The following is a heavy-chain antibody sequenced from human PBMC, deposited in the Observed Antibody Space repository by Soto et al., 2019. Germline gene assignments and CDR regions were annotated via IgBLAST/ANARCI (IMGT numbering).Heavy chain of an antibody. Sequence: PGGSLRLSCAASGFTFSSYWMSWVRQAPGKGLEWVANIKQDGSEKYYVDSVKGRFTISRDNAKNSLYLQMNSLRAEDTAVYYCERDKYDFWSGSTLDYWGQGTLVTVYS. V-gene: IGHV3-7*03. CDR3: ERDKYDFWSGSTLDY. D-gene: IGHD3-3*01. CDR2: IKQDGSEK. CDR1: GFTFSSYW. J-gene: IGHJ4*02.